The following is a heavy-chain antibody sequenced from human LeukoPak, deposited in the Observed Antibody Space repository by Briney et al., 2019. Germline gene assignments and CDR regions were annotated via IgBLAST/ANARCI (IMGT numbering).Heavy chain of an antibody. CDR3: VLYSNVGGIDY. D-gene: IGHD2-21*01. CDR2: INPSGGST. V-gene: IGHV1-46*01. Sequence: VASVKVSCKASGYTFTSYYMHWVRQAPGQGLEWMGIINPSGGSTSYAQKFQGRVTMTRDTSTSTVYMELSSLRSEDTAVYYCVLYSNVGGIDYWGREPWSPSPQ. CDR1: GYTFTSYY. J-gene: IGHJ4*02.